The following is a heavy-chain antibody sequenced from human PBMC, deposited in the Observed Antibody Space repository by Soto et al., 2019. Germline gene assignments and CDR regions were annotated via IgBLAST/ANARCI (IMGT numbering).Heavy chain of an antibody. CDR2: IYYSGST. J-gene: IGHJ3*02. V-gene: IGHV4-59*08. CDR3: ARRHLYGGAAAGRYHDAFDI. Sequence: QVQLQESGPGLVKPSETLSLTCTVSGGSISSYYWSWIRQPPGKGLEWIGYIYYSGSTNYNPSLKSRVTISVDTSKNQFHLKLSSVTAADTAVDYCARRHLYGGAAAGRYHDAFDIWGQGTMVTVSS. CDR1: GGSISSYY. D-gene: IGHD6-13*01.